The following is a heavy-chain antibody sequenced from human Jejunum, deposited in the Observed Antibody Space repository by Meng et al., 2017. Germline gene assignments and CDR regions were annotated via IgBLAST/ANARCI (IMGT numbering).Heavy chain of an antibody. Sequence: GGSLRLSCAASGFTFSNHDMTWVRQAPGKGLEWVSYISGSGRTTYYADSVKGRFTISRDNSRDNSKKMLYLQMNSLRAEDTAVYYCAKASAGYYVDYFDHWGQGILVTVSS. V-gene: IGHV3-23*01. CDR2: ISGSGRTT. J-gene: IGHJ4*02. CDR1: GFTFSNHD. CDR3: AKASAGYYVDYFDH. D-gene: IGHD3-22*01.